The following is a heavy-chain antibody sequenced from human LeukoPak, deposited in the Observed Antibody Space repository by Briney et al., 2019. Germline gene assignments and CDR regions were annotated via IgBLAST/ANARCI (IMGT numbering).Heavy chain of an antibody. V-gene: IGHV3-21*01. CDR1: GFTFSSYS. D-gene: IGHD6-13*01. CDR2: ISSSSSYI. J-gene: IGHJ4*02. Sequence: GGSLRLSCAASGFTFSSYSMNWVRQAPGKGLEWVSSISSSSSYIYYADSVKGRFTISRDNAKNSLYLQMISLRAEDTAVYYCASRGIAAAGTWHDYWGQGTLVTVSS. CDR3: ASRGIAAAGTWHDY.